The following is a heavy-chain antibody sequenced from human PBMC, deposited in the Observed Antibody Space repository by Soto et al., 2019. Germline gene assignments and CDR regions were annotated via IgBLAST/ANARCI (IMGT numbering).Heavy chain of an antibody. Sequence: QVQLQQWGAGLLKPSETLSLTCAVYGGSFSTYYWNWIRQAPRKGLEWIGEINHSGYTNYNPSLKSRVTISIDTSKNQFFLKLSSVTAADTAVYYCARVVASMGPDYWGQGILVTVSS. V-gene: IGHV4-34*01. CDR3: ARVVASMGPDY. J-gene: IGHJ4*02. CDR2: INHSGYT. CDR1: GGSFSTYY. D-gene: IGHD3-16*01.